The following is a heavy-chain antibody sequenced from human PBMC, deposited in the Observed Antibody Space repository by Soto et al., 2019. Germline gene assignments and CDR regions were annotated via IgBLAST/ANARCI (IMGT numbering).Heavy chain of an antibody. J-gene: IGHJ6*02. V-gene: IGHV3-23*01. CDR1: GFTFSSYA. CDR3: AKDRLSGDYSLFYYYYYGMDV. CDR2: ISGSGGST. Sequence: SLRLSCAASGFTFSSYAMSWVRQAPGKGLEWVSAISGSGGSTYYADSVKGRFTISRDNSKNTLYLQMNSLRAEDTAVYYCAKDRLSGDYSLFYYYYYGMDVWGQGTTVTVSS. D-gene: IGHD4-4*01.